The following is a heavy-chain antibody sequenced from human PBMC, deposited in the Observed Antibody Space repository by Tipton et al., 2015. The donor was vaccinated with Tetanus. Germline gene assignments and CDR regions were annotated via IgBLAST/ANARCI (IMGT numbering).Heavy chain of an antibody. D-gene: IGHD3-3*01. CDR3: ARTSGYMYSDC. CDR2: IYFSGHT. Sequence: TLSLTCTVSGGPLRSYYWSWIRQSPGKGLEWIGYIYFSGHTKYNPSLKSRVAMSVDTAENQLSLKLTSVTSADTAVYYCARTSGYMYSDCWGQGTLVTVSS. V-gene: IGHV4-59*07. CDR1: GGPLRSYY. J-gene: IGHJ4*02.